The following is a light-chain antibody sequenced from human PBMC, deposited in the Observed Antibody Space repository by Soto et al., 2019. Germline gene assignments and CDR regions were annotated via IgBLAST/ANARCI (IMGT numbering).Light chain of an antibody. CDR2: GAS. J-gene: IGKJ1*01. CDR3: QQYNNWPGT. Sequence: EILMTQSPATLSVSPGERATLSCRASQSVSSNLAWYQQKPGQAPRLLIYGASTRDTGIPARFSGSGSGTEFTLTISSLQSEDFAVYYCQQYNNWPGTFGQGTKVEIK. V-gene: IGKV3-15*01. CDR1: QSVSSN.